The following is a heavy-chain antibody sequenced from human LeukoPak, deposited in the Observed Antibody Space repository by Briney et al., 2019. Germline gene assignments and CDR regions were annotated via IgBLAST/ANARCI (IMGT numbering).Heavy chain of an antibody. CDR3: ARETATLDY. CDR2: INAFGART. CDR1: GFTFTGYA. Sequence: GGSLRLSCEASGFTFTGYAMSWVRQAPGKGLEWVSSINAFGARTYYADSVKGRFTISRDTSKNTLYLQMNSLRAEDTAVYYCARETATLDYWGQGTLVTVSS. D-gene: IGHD2-15*01. V-gene: IGHV3-23*01. J-gene: IGHJ4*02.